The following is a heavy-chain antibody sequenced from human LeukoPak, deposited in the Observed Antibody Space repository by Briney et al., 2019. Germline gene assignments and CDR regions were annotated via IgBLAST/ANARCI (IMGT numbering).Heavy chain of an antibody. CDR2: IYPGDSET. Sequence: GESLKISCKGSGYSFTTYWIGWVRQMPGKGLEWMGIIYPGDSETRYSPSFQGQVSISADKSISTAYLQWSSLKASDTAMYYCARPYGSGSYYTNTQNAFDIWGQGTMVTVSS. CDR3: ARPYGSGSYYTNTQNAFDI. V-gene: IGHV5-51*01. J-gene: IGHJ3*02. CDR1: GYSFTTYW. D-gene: IGHD3-10*01.